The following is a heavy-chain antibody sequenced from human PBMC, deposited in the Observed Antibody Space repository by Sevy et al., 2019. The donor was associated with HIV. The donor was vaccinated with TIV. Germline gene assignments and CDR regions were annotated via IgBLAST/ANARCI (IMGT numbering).Heavy chain of an antibody. CDR2: IFGGGST. Sequence: GGSLRLSCAVSGFTVSSNYMTWVRQAPGKGLEWVSVIFGGGSTYYADSVKGRFTISRENSRNTLFLQMNSLRAEETAVYYCARGMILEGSWCGIDVWGQGTTVTVSS. CDR3: ARGMILEGSWCGIDV. J-gene: IGHJ6*01. V-gene: IGHV3-53*01. D-gene: IGHD3-3*01. CDR1: GFTVSSNY.